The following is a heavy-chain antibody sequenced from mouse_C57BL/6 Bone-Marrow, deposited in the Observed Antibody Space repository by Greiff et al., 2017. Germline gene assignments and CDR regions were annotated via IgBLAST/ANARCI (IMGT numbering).Heavy chain of an antibody. Sequence: DVQLVASGGDLVKPGGSLKLSCAASGFTFSSYGMSWVRQTPDKRLEWVATISSGGSYTYYPHSVKGRLTISRDNAKNTLYLQMSSLKSEYTAMYYCARHGTGTNFDYCGQGTTLSVSS. J-gene: IGHJ2*01. CDR1: GFTFSSYG. CDR2: ISSGGSYT. D-gene: IGHD4-1*01. CDR3: ARHGTGTNFDY. V-gene: IGHV5-6*01.